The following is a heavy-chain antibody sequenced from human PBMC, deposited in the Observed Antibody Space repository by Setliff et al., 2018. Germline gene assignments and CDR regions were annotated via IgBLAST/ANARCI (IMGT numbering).Heavy chain of an antibody. CDR2: INEEGSAK. V-gene: IGHV3-7*01. D-gene: IGHD2-8*01. J-gene: IGHJ1*01. CDR1: GFTFSNLW. CDR3: SRLVRYCTTTTCQTLSGGEH. Sequence: GGSLRLSCAASGFTFSNLWMAWVRQVPGKGLEWVANINEEGSAKFYVDSVKGRFTISRDNARNSLYLQMNSLRVDDTAVYYCSRLVRYCTTTTCQTLSGGEHWGPGTLVTVS.